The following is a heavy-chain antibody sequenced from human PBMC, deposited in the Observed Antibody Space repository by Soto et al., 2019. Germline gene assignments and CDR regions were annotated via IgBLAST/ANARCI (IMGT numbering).Heavy chain of an antibody. D-gene: IGHD3-10*01. V-gene: IGHV3-33*01. CDR3: ARDAYLGSGSYAY. CDR1: GFTFSSYG. Sequence: QVQLVESGGGVVQPGRSLRLSCAASGFTFSSYGMHWVRQAPGKGLEWVALIWYDGSNKNYADSVKGRFTISRGDSRNTLYLQMNSLRAEDTAVYYCARDAYLGSGSYAYWGQGTLVTVSS. J-gene: IGHJ4*02. CDR2: IWYDGSNK.